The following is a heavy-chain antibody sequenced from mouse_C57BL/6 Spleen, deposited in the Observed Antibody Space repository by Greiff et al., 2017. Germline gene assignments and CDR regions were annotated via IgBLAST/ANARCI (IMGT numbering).Heavy chain of an antibody. J-gene: IGHJ3*01. CDR1: GYSITSGYY. V-gene: IGHV3-6*01. CDR2: ISYDGSN. CDR3: AREWVGYYGSSKGFAY. Sequence: EVQLQQSGPGLVKPSQSLSLTCSVTGYSITSGYYWNWLRQFTGNKLEWMGYISYDGSNNYNPSLKNRISITRDTSKNQFFLKLNSVTTEDTATYYCAREWVGYYGSSKGFAYWGQGTLVTVSA. D-gene: IGHD1-1*01.